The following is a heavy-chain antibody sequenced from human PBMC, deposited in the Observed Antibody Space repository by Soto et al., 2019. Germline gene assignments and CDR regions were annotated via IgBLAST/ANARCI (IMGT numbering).Heavy chain of an antibody. CDR3: ARAALTTVTIRLKDVFDV. Sequence: QVQLVQSGAEVKKPGASVRVSCKASGYTFTNYYIDWVRQAPGQGLERMGIINPNGGSTMYAQKSSCRVTMTRDMATSTVYMELSSLRSEDTAVYYCARAALTTVTIRLKDVFDVWGQGTMVTVSS. CDR2: INPNGGST. CDR1: GYTFTNYY. J-gene: IGHJ3*01. V-gene: IGHV1-46*03. D-gene: IGHD4-4*01.